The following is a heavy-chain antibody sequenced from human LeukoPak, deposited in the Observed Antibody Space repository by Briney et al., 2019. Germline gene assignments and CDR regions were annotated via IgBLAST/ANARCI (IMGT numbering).Heavy chain of an antibody. CDR2: ISGSGGTI. J-gene: IGHJ5*02. CDR3: AKERMYNNGWFSP. V-gene: IGHV3-23*01. Sequence: GGSLRLSCAASGFTFRSYAMTWVRQAPGKGLEWVSAISGSGGTIYYADSVRGRFTISRDNSKDTLYLQMDSLRAEDTAVYYCAKERMYNNGWFSPWGQGTLVTVSS. CDR1: GFTFRSYA. D-gene: IGHD1-14*01.